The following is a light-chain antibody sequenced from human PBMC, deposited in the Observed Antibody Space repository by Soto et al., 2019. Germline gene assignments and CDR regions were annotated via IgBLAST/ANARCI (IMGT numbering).Light chain of an antibody. CDR2: DVS. CDR1: SSDVGGYNY. CDR3: SSYTSSSTLYV. V-gene: IGLV2-14*01. Sequence: QSALTQPASVSGSXXXXXXXSCTGTSSDVGGYNYVSWYQQHPGKAPKLMIYDVSNRPSGVSNRFSGSKSGNTASLTISGLQAEDEADYYCSSYTSSSTLYVFGTGTKLTVL. J-gene: IGLJ1*01.